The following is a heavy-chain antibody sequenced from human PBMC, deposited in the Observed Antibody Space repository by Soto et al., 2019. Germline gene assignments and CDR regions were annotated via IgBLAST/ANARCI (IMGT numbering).Heavy chain of an antibody. CDR3: ARGIAGAENCFDY. CDR2: IYHSGIT. CDR1: GGSISSGGYS. Sequence: LSLTCAVSGGSISSGGYSWSWIRQPPGKGLEWIGYIYHSGITYYNPSLKSRVTISVDRSKNQFSLKLSSVTAADAAVDYSARGIAGAENCFDYWGQGSMVTVSS. J-gene: IGHJ4*02. V-gene: IGHV4-30-2*01. D-gene: IGHD6-19*01.